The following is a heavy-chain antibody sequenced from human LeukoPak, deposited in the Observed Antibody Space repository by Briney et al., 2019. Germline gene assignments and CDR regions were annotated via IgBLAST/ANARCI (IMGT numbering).Heavy chain of an antibody. D-gene: IGHD6-19*01. CDR3: ARHAEYNSGWHFYLDH. CDR2: VHNVGST. CDR1: GVSTTNGIYY. Sequence: SETLSLTCTVSGVSTTNGIYYWAWIRQPPGKGLEWIGSVHNVGSTYYNLSLRSRVTMSIDTSKDQFSLRLNSVTAADTAVYYCARHAEYNSGWHFYLDHWGQGILVTVSS. J-gene: IGHJ4*02. V-gene: IGHV4-39*01.